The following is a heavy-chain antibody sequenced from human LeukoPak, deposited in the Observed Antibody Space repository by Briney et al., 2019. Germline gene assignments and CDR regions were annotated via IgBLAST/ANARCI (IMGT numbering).Heavy chain of an antibody. J-gene: IGHJ6*02. CDR1: GDSISSTNW. CDR3: AASLGYCSSTSCEEAYYYYYYGMDV. CDR2: IYHSGST. D-gene: IGHD2-2*01. Sequence: SGTLSLTCAVSGDSISSTNWWSWVRQPPGKGLEWIGEIYHSGSTNYNPSLKSRVTISVDKSKNQFSLKLSSVTAADTAVYYCAASLGYCSSTSCEEAYYYYYYGMDVWGQGTTVTVSS. V-gene: IGHV4-4*02.